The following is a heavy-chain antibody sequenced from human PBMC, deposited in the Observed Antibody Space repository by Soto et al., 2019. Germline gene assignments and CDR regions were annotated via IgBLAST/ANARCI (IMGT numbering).Heavy chain of an antibody. J-gene: IGHJ4*02. CDR3: TSVEYDILTGYYYFDY. D-gene: IGHD3-9*01. Sequence: PGGSLRLSCAASGFTVSSNYMSWVRQAPGKGLEWVSVIYSGGSTYYADSVKGRFTISRDNSKNTLYLQMNSLKTEDTAVYYCTSVEYDILTGYYYFDYWGQGTLVTVSS. V-gene: IGHV3-66*01. CDR1: GFTVSSNY. CDR2: IYSGGST.